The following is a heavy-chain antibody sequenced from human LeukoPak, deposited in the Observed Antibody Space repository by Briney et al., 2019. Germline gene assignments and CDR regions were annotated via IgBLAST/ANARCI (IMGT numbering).Heavy chain of an antibody. CDR1: GYTLTELS. Sequence: ASVKVSCKVSGYTLTELSMHWVRQAPGKGLEWMGGFDPEDGETIYAQKFQGRVTMTEDTSTDTAYMELSSLRSEDTAVYYCATGAVHYYDSSGYLYGMDVWGQGTTVTVSS. V-gene: IGHV1-24*01. J-gene: IGHJ6*02. D-gene: IGHD3-22*01. CDR3: ATGAVHYYDSSGYLYGMDV. CDR2: FDPEDGET.